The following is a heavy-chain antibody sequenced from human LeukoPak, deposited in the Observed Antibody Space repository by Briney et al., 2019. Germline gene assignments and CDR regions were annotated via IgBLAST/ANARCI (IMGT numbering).Heavy chain of an antibody. J-gene: IGHJ4*02. CDR2: IYSGGST. V-gene: IGHV3-66*01. D-gene: IGHD3-3*01. CDR1: GFTVSSNY. Sequence: PGGSLRLSCAASGFTVSSNYMSWARQAPGKGLEWVSVIYSGGSTYYADSVKGRFTISRDNSKNTLYLQMNSLRVEDTAVYYCARVKFWSGYYEYYFDYWGQGTLVTVSS. CDR3: ARVKFWSGYYEYYFDY.